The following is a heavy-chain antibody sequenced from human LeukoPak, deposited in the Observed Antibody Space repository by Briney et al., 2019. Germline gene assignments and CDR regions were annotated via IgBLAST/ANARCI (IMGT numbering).Heavy chain of an antibody. CDR3: ARDPRIYCTNGICRDDYFDN. D-gene: IGHD2-8*01. V-gene: IGHV3-21*01. CDR2: ISSSSSYI. CDR1: GFTFSSYS. Sequence: GGSLRLSCAASGFTFSSYSMNWVRQAPGQGLEWVSSISSSSSYIYYADSVKGRFTISRDNAKNSLYLQMNSLRAEDTAVYYCARDPRIYCTNGICRDDYFDNWGQGALVTVSS. J-gene: IGHJ4*02.